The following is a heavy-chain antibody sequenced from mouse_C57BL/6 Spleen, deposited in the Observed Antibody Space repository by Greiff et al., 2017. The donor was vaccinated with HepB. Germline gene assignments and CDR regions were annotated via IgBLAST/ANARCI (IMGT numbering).Heavy chain of an antibody. CDR1: GYAFSSYW. CDR2: IYPGDGDT. Sequence: VQLQQSGAELVKPGASVKISCKASGYAFSSYWMNWVKQRPGKGLEWIGQIYPGDGDTNYNGKFKGKATLTADKSSSTAYMQLSSLTSEDSAVYFCARGPYSRGYGNLMDYWGQGTSVTVSS. CDR3: ARGPYSRGYGNLMDY. V-gene: IGHV1-80*01. J-gene: IGHJ4*01. D-gene: IGHD2-1*01.